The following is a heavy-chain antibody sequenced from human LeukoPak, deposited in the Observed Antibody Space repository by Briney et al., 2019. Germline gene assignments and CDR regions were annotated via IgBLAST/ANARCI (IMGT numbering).Heavy chain of an antibody. D-gene: IGHD1-14*01. CDR3: ATGQGHGMDV. V-gene: IGHV3-74*01. Sequence: LVWVSRINSDGSSTSYADSVKGRFTISRDNAKNTLYLQMNSLRAEDTAVYYCATGQGHGMDVWGQGTTVTVSS. CDR2: INSDGSST. J-gene: IGHJ6*02.